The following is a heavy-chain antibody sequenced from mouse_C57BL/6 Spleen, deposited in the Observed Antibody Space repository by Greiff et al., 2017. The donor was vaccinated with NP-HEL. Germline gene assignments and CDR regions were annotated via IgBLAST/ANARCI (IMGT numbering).Heavy chain of an antibody. CDR1: GYTFTSYG. CDR2: IYPRSGNT. V-gene: IGHV1-81*01. Sequence: QVQLQQSGAELARPGASVKLSCKASGYTFTSYGISWVKQRTGQGIEWIGEIYPRSGNTYYNEKFKGKATLTADKSSSTAYMELRSLTSADSAVYFCARVGITTVVATDYAMDYWGQGTPVTVSS. D-gene: IGHD1-1*01. J-gene: IGHJ4*01. CDR3: ARVGITTVVATDYAMDY.